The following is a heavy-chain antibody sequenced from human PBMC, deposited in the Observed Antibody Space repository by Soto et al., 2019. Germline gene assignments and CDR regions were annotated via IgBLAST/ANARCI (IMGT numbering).Heavy chain of an antibody. J-gene: IGHJ5*02. CDR3: ATTYPITMIVDGRNWFDP. V-gene: IGHV1-24*01. CDR2: FDPEDGET. Sequence: QVQLVQSGAEVKKPGASVKVSCKVSGYTLTELSMHWVRQAPGKGLEWMGGFDPEDGETIYAQKFQGRVTMTEDTSTDTAYMELSSLRSEDTAVYYCATTYPITMIVDGRNWFDPWGQGTLVTVSS. D-gene: IGHD3-22*01. CDR1: GYTLTELS.